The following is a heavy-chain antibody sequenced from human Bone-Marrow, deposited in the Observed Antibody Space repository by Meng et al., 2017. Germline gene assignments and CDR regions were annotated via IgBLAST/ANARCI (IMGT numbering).Heavy chain of an antibody. CDR1: GGSFSGYY. D-gene: IGHD3-22*01. Sequence: QVQLKQGGAGLLKPSETLSLPCAVYGGSFSGYYWSWIRQPPGKGLEWIGEINHSGSTNYNPSLKSRVTISVDTSKNQFSLKLSSVTAADTAVYYCARVGVVVITPNWFDPWGQGTLVTVSS. CDR3: ARVGVVVITPNWFDP. V-gene: IGHV4-34*01. CDR2: INHSGST. J-gene: IGHJ5*02.